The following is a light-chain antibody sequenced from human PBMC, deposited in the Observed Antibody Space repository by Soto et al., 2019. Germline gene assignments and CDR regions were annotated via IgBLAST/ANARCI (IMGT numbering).Light chain of an antibody. CDR2: DVN. V-gene: IGLV2-14*03. Sequence: QAVLTQPASVSGSPGQSTTISCTGTSSDVGGYNYVSWYQQHPGKAPKFMIYDVNNRPSGVSNRFSGSKSGNTASLTISGLQAEDEADYYCSSYTSSSAFFVFVTATKVTAL. CDR3: SSYTSSSAFFV. CDR1: SSDVGGYNY. J-gene: IGLJ1*01.